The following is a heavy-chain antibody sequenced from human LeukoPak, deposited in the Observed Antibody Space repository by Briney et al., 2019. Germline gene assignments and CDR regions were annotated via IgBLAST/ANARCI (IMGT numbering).Heavy chain of an antibody. Sequence: YPSETLSLTCAVSGGSISSGGYSWSWIRQPPGKGLEWIGYIYHSGSTYYNPSLKSRVTISVDTSKNQFSLKLSSVTAADTAVYYCARGYYYDSSGYRALGSKWGQGTLVTVSS. CDR1: GGSISSGGYS. J-gene: IGHJ4*02. D-gene: IGHD3-22*01. V-gene: IGHV4-30-2*01. CDR3: ARGYYYDSSGYRALGSK. CDR2: IYHSGST.